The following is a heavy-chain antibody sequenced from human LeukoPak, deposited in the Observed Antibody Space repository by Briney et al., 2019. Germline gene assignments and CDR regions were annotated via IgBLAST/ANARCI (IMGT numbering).Heavy chain of an antibody. V-gene: IGHV3-33*01. CDR3: ARDRPRRNGMDV. CDR2: IWYDGSNK. J-gene: IGHJ6*02. Sequence: PGGSLRLSCAASGFTFSSYGMHWVRQAPGKGLEWVAVIWYDGSNKYYADSVKGRFTISRDNSKNTLYLQMNSLRAEDTAVNYCARDRPRRNGMDVWGQGTTVTVSS. CDR1: GFTFSSYG.